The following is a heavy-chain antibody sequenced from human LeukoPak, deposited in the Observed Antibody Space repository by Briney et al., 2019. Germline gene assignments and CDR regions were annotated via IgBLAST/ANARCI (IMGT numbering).Heavy chain of an antibody. CDR3: ARVLPYYYGMDV. CDR1: GFTFSSYE. J-gene: IGHJ6*02. V-gene: IGHV3-48*03. CDR2: ISSSGSTI. Sequence: GGSLRLSCAASGFTFSSYEMNWVRQAPGKGLEWVSYISSSGSTIYYADSVKGRFTISRDNAKNSLYLQMNSLRAGDTAVYYCARVLPYYYGMDVWGQGTTVTVSS.